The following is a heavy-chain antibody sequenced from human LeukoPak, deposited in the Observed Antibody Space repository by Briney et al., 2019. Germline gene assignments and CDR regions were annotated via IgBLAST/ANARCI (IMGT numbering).Heavy chain of an antibody. D-gene: IGHD3-3*01. J-gene: IGHJ4*02. CDR2: IYHSGST. CDR1: GYSLSSGYY. V-gene: IGHV4-38-2*02. CDR3: ARANADFWSGYHYYFDY. Sequence: PSETLSLTCTVSGYSLSSGYYWGWIRQPPGKGLEWIGSIYHSGSTYYNPSLKSRVTISLDTPKNQFPLKLSSVTAADTAVYYCARANADFWSGYHYYFDYWGQGTLVTVSS.